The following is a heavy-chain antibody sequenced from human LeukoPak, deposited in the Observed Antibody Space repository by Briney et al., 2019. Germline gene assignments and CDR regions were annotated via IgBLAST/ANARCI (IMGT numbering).Heavy chain of an antibody. J-gene: IGHJ3*02. CDR1: GGSFSGYY. CDR3: ARGGRNSSSWSDAFDI. CDR2: INHSGST. D-gene: IGHD6-13*01. V-gene: IGHV4-34*01. Sequence: SETLSLTCAVCGGSFSGYYWSWIRQPPGKGLEWIGEINHSGSTNYNPSLKSRVTISVDTSKNQFSLKLSSVTAADTAVYYCARGGRNSSSWSDAFDIWGQGTMVTVSS.